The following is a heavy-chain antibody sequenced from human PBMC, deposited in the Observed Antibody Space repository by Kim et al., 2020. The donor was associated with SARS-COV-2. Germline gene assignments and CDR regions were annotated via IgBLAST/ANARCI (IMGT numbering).Heavy chain of an antibody. D-gene: IGHD3-10*01. CDR3: ARGGGMVRGVGYYFDY. Sequence: SETLSLTCAVSGGSISSSNWWSWVRQPPGKGLEWIGEIYHSGSTNYNPPLKSRVTISVDKSKNQFSLKLSSVTAADTAVYYCARGGGMVRGVGYYFDYWGQGTLVTVSS. CDR2: IYHSGST. V-gene: IGHV4-4*02. CDR1: GGSISSSNW. J-gene: IGHJ4*02.